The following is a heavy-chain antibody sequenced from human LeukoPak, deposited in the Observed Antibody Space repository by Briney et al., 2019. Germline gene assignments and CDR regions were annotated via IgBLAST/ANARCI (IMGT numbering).Heavy chain of an antibody. CDR3: ARDRFEIVVVPAAVTDLRYYYYMDV. CDR1: GGSISSGRYY. J-gene: IGHJ6*03. D-gene: IGHD2-2*01. V-gene: IGHV4-61*02. CDR2: IYTSGST. Sequence: SQTLSLTCTVSGGSISSGRYYWSWIRQPAGKGLEWIGRIYTSGSTNYNPSLKSRVTISVDTSKNQFSLKLSSVTAADTAVYYCARDRFEIVVVPAAVTDLRYYYYMDVWGKGTTVTVSS.